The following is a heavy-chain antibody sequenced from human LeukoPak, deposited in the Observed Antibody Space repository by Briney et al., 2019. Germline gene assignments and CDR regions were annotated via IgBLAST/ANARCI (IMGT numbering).Heavy chain of an antibody. V-gene: IGHV3-11*01. J-gene: IGHJ4*02. CDR2: ISGGSSFI. CDR3: ARTPHYYDSSGYYVDY. D-gene: IGHD3-22*01. CDR1: GFTFSDSY. Sequence: GGSLRLSCAASGFTFSDSYVTWIRQAPGRGLEWVSYISGGSSFIYYADSVKGRFTISRDNAKNSLYLQTSNLRAEDTAFYYCARTPHYYDSSGYYVDYWGQGTLVTVSS.